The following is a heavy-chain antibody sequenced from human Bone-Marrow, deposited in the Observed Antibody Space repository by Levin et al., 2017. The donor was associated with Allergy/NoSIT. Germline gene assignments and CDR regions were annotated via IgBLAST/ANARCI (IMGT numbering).Heavy chain of an antibody. J-gene: IGHJ6*03. V-gene: IGHV1-18*01. CDR2: ISAYNGNT. D-gene: IGHD6-13*01. Sequence: GESLKISCKASGYTFTSYGISWVRQAPGQGLEWMGWISAYNGNTNYAQKLQGRVTMTTDTSTSTAYMELRSLRSDDTAVYYCAREGDSSSWYDDYYYYYYMDVWGKGTTVTVSS. CDR3: AREGDSSSWYDDYYYYYYMDV. CDR1: GYTFTSYG.